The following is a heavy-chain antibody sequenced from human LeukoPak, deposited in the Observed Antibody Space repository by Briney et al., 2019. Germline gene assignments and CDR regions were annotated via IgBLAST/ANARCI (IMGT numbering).Heavy chain of an antibody. J-gene: IGHJ4*02. D-gene: IGHD3-22*01. V-gene: IGHV3-23*01. CDR2: ISAGGGSK. Sequence: PGGSLRLSCAASGFIFNSYAMTWVRQAPGKGLEWVSAISAGGGSKYYADSVKGRFTISRDNSKNTLYLQMNSLSAEDTAVYYCAKETVVADYWGQGTLVTVSS. CDR3: AKETVVADY. CDR1: GFIFNSYA.